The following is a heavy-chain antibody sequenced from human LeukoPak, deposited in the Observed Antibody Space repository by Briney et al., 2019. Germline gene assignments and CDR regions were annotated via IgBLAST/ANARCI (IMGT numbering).Heavy chain of an antibody. CDR1: GFTFSSDA. V-gene: IGHV3-23*01. CDR2: ITGRGDKT. CDR3: ASQPSGRQRWQWDY. D-gene: IGHD5-18*01. Sequence: GGSLRLSCAASGFTFSSDAMSWVRQAPGRGLEWVSTITGRGDKTWYADSVKGRFTISRDNSRNTLFLQMNSLRAEDTAIYYCASQPSGRQRWQWDYWAQGTLVTVSS. J-gene: IGHJ4*02.